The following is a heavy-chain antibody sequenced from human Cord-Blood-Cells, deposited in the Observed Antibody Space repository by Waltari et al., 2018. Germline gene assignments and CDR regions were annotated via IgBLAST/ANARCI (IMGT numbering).Heavy chain of an antibody. V-gene: IGHV3-23*04. J-gene: IGHJ4*02. CDR1: GFTFSSDS. CDR2: ISGSGGST. CDR3: ARREYSSSYFDY. Sequence: EVQLVESGGGLVQPGGSLRRYCAASGFTFSSDSMSWVRQAPGKGLEWVSAISGSGGSTYYADSVKGRFTISRDNSKNTLYLQMNSLRAEDTAVYYCARREYSSSYFDYWGQGTLVTVSS. D-gene: IGHD6-6*01.